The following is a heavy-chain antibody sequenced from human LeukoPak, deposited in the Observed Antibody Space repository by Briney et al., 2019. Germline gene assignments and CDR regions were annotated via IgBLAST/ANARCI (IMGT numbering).Heavy chain of an antibody. J-gene: IGHJ4*02. V-gene: IGHV5-51*01. CDR3: ARFALTSSLDY. D-gene: IGHD6-13*01. CDR1: GYSFTSYW. Sequence: GESLKISCKGSGYSFTSYWIGWVRQMPGKGLEWMGIIYPGNSDTRYSPLFQGQVTLSVDRSISTAYLHWSGLKASDTAIYYCARFALTSSLDYWGQGTLVTVSS. CDR2: IYPGNSDT.